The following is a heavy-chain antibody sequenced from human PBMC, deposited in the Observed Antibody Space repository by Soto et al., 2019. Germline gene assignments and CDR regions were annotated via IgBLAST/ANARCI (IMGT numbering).Heavy chain of an antibody. J-gene: IGHJ4*02. D-gene: IGHD2-8*01. V-gene: IGHV2-5*02. Sequence: SGPTLVNPTQTLTLTCTFSGFSLSTSGVGVGWIRKPPGKALEWLALIYWGDDKPYSPSLKSRLTITKDTSKNQVVLIMTFMDSVVTSTYFCAHRHCTNGVCYVFDYWGQGTRVTVSS. CDR2: IYWGDDK. CDR1: GFSLSTSGVG. CDR3: AHRHCTNGVCYVFDY.